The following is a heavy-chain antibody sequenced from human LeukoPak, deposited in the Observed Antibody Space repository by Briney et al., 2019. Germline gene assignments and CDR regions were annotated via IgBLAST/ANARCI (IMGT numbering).Heavy chain of an antibody. CDR3: ARHYGSGSYYAY. V-gene: IGHV4-59*08. D-gene: IGHD3-10*01. CDR1: GGSITNYY. J-gene: IGHJ4*02. Sequence: SETLSLTCTVSGGSITNYYWTWIRQPPGKGLEWIGYIHYSGSTNYNPSLKSRVTISVDTSKNQFSLKLRSVTAADTAVYYCARHYGSGSYYAYWGQGTLVTVSS. CDR2: IHYSGST.